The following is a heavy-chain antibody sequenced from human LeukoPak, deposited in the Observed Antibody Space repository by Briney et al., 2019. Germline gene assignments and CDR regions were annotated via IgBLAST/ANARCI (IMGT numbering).Heavy chain of an antibody. CDR2: ISESGGST. J-gene: IGHJ4*02. D-gene: IGHD6-19*01. Sequence: GGSLRLSCAAAGFTFSNYAMNWVRQDPGKGPEWVSVISESGGSTYYASSVKGRFTISRDNSKNTLYLQMNSLRAEDTAVYYCAKGAVADTAGYFDYWGQGTLVTVSS. CDR3: AKGAVADTAGYFDY. V-gene: IGHV3-23*01. CDR1: GFTFSNYA.